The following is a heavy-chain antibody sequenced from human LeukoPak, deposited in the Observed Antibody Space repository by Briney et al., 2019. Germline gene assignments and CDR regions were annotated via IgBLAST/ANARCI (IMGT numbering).Heavy chain of an antibody. V-gene: IGHV1-8*01. CDR2: MNPNSGNT. CDR1: GYTFTSYD. D-gene: IGHD3-22*01. Sequence: ASVKVSCKASGYTFTSYDINWVRQATGQGLEWMGWMNPNSGNTGYAQKFQGRVTMTRNTSISTAYMELSSLRAEDTAVYYCARVHYYDSSGYPLFNGYYYYMDVWGKGTTVTISS. CDR3: ARVHYYDSSGYPLFNGYYYYMDV. J-gene: IGHJ6*03.